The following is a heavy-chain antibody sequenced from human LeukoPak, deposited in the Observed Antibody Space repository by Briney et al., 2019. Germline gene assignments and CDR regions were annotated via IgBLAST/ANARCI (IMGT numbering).Heavy chain of an antibody. V-gene: IGHV1-2*02. J-gene: IGHJ4*02. D-gene: IGHD4-17*01. CDR2: IDTNSGGT. CDR3: ASEWVVSDYGTTYY. Sequence: GASVKVSCKASGYTFTDYYIHWVRQAPGPGLGWMGWIDTNSGGTNYAQKFQGKETMTRDTSISTASMELSRLRSDDTAVYYCASEWVVSDYGTTYYRGQGNLVTVSS. CDR1: GYTFTDYY.